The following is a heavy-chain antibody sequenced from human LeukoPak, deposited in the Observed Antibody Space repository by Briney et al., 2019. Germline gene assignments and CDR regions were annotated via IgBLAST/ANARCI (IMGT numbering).Heavy chain of an antibody. J-gene: IGHJ4*02. CDR1: GFTFSSYG. V-gene: IGHV3-30*02. CDR2: IRYDGSNK. Sequence: GGSLRLSCAASGFTFSSYGMHWVRQAPGKGLEWVAFIRYDGSNKYYADSVKGRFTISRDNSKNTLYLQMNSLRAEDTAVYYCAKVQRVVPYYFDYWGQGTLVTVSS. D-gene: IGHD3-3*01. CDR3: AKVQRVVPYYFDY.